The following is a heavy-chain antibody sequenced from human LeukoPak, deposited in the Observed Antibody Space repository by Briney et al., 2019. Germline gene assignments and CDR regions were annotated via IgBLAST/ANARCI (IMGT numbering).Heavy chain of an antibody. CDR3: ARRGTITMVRGAIDY. D-gene: IGHD3-10*01. Sequence: QTGGSLRLSCAASGFTFSSYGMSWVRQAPGKGLEWVSSISFTGGTTYYADSVKGRFTISRDNAKNTLYLQMNSLRAEDTAVYYCARRGTITMVRGAIDYWGQGTLVTVSS. CDR1: GFTFSSYG. J-gene: IGHJ4*02. CDR2: ISFTGGTT. V-gene: IGHV3-23*01.